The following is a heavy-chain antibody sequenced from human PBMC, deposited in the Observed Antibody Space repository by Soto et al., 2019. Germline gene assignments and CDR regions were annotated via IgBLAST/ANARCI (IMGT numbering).Heavy chain of an antibody. Sequence: QVQLQQSGPGLVKPSQTLSLTCAISGDSVSDNTAAWNWIRQSPSRGLEWLGRTYYRSRWYNDYAISLTSRTIINPEPSKTQFSLQLNSVTPEDTAVYYCARDGGIALTTFDFWGQGSLVTVSS. D-gene: IGHD4-17*01. J-gene: IGHJ4*02. CDR3: ARDGGIALTTFDF. CDR1: GDSVSDNTAA. CDR2: TYYRSRWYN. V-gene: IGHV6-1*01.